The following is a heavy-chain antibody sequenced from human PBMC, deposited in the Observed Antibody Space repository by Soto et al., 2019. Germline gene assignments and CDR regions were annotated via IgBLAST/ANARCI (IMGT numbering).Heavy chain of an antibody. V-gene: IGHV3-30-3*01. D-gene: IGHD3-22*01. CDR1: GFTFSSYA. CDR2: ISYDGSNK. Sequence: PGGSLRLSCAASGFTFSSYAMHWVRQAPGKGLEWVAVISYDGSNKYYADSVKGRFTISRDNSKNTLYLQMNSLRAEDTAVYYCARGWEDYYDSSGYFNFDYWGQGTLVTVSS. CDR3: ARGWEDYYDSSGYFNFDY. J-gene: IGHJ4*02.